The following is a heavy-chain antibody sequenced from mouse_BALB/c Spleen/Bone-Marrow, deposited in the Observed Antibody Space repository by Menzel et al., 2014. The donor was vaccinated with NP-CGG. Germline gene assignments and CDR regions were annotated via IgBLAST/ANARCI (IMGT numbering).Heavy chain of an antibody. Sequence: VQLQQSGPELVRPGVSVKISCKGSGYTFTDYAMHWVKQSHAKSLEWIGVISTHSGNTNYNQKFKGKATMTVDKPSSTAYMELARLTSEDSAIYYCASYYGSSYFDYWGQGTTLTVSS. CDR3: ASYYGSSYFDY. D-gene: IGHD1-1*01. J-gene: IGHJ2*01. CDR1: GYTFTDYA. V-gene: IGHV1-67*01. CDR2: ISTHSGNT.